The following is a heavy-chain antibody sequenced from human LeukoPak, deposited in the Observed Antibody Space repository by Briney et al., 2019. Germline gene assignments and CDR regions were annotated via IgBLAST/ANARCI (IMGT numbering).Heavy chain of an antibody. CDR3: ARDRGYCSGGSCSGYYYYYMDV. D-gene: IGHD2-15*01. J-gene: IGHJ6*03. V-gene: IGHV1-18*01. Sequence: ASVKVSCKASGYTFTSYGISWVRQAPGQGLEWMGWISAYNGNTNYAQKLQGRVTMTTDTSTSTAYMELRSLRSDDTAVYYCARDRGYCSGGSCSGYYYYYMDVWGKGTTVTVSS. CDR1: GYTFTSYG. CDR2: ISAYNGNT.